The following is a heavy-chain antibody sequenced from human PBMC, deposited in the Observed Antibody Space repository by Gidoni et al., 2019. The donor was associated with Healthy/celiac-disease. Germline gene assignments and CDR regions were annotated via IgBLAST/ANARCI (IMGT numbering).Heavy chain of an antibody. CDR3: ARDYQCFDY. CDR1: GFTFSSYA. Sequence: QVQLVESGGGVVQPGRSLRLSCPASGFTFSSYAMHWVRPAPGKGLEWVAVISYDGSNTYYADSVTGRFTISRDNSKTTLYLQMNSLRAEDPAVYYCARDYQCFDYWGQGTLVTVSS. D-gene: IGHD3-16*02. CDR2: ISYDGSNT. V-gene: IGHV3-30*04. J-gene: IGHJ4*02.